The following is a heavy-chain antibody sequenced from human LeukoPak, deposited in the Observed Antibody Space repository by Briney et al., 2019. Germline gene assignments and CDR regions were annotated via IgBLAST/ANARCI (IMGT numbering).Heavy chain of an antibody. CDR1: GFTFSSYG. CDR3: ANLYYYDSSGYYYSPFDI. Sequence: GGSLRLSCAASGFTFSSYGMHWVRQAPGKGLEWVAVIWYDGSNKYYADSVRGRFTISRDNSKNTLYLQMNSLRAEDTAVYYCANLYYYDSSGYYYSPFDIWGQGTMVTVSS. CDR2: IWYDGSNK. V-gene: IGHV3-33*06. D-gene: IGHD3-22*01. J-gene: IGHJ3*02.